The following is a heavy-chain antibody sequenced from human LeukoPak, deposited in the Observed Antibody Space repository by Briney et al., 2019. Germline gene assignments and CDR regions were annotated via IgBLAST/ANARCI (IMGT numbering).Heavy chain of an antibody. CDR3: ARLDSGDHGNIPH. CDR1: GGSLSPYY. D-gene: IGHD1-26*01. Sequence: PSETLSLTCTVSGGSLSPYYWTWIRQPPGKRLEWIGYIYHTGTTRYNPSLNSRVTISVETSKNQFSLRLNSVTAADTAIYYCARLDSGDHGNIPHWGQGTLVTVSS. J-gene: IGHJ1*01. V-gene: IGHV4-59*08. CDR2: IYHTGTT.